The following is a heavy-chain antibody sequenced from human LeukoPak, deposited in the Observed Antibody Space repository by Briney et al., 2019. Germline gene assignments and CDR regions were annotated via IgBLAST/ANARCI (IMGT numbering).Heavy chain of an antibody. CDR1: GFTFSSYW. J-gene: IGHJ4*02. CDR2: IKQDGSEK. D-gene: IGHD6-6*01. V-gene: IGHV3-7*01. Sequence: PGGSLRLSCAASGFTFSSYWMSWVRQAPGKGLEWVANIKQDGSEKYYVDSVKGRFTISRDNAKNSLYMQMNSLRAEDTAVYSRARDEYSSSSPFDYWGQGTLVTVSS. CDR3: ARDEYSSSSPFDY.